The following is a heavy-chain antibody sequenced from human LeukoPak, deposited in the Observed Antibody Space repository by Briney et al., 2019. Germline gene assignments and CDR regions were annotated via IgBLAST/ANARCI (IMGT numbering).Heavy chain of an antibody. J-gene: IGHJ4*02. CDR3: AKDRRGYSYVFDY. CDR2: ISWNSGSI. D-gene: IGHD5-18*01. Sequence: GGSLRLSCAASGFTFDDYAMHWVRQAPGKGLEWVSGISWNSGSIGYADSVKGRFTISRDNAKNSLYLRMNSLRAEDTALYYCAKDRRGYSYVFDYWGQGTLVTVSS. CDR1: GFTFDDYA. V-gene: IGHV3-9*01.